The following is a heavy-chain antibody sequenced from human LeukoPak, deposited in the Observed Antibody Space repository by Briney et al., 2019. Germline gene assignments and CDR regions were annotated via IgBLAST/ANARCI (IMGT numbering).Heavy chain of an antibody. V-gene: IGHV3-15*01. Sequence: GGSLRLSCAASGFGFSSYTMYWVRQAPGKGLEWVARIKSKVHGETRDYAAPVNGRFTISRDGSQKKLYLQMNSLKTEDTGVYYCSGHMTSADYWGQGTLVTVSS. CDR3: SGHMTSADY. D-gene: IGHD4-11*01. J-gene: IGHJ4*02. CDR2: IKSKVHGETR. CDR1: GFGFSSYT.